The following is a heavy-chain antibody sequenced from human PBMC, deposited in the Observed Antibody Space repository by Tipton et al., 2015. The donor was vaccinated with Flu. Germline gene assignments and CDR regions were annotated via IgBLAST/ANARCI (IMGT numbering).Heavy chain of an antibody. D-gene: IGHD3-3*01. CDR3: ARVVKPYDFWSGNQYYYGMDV. CDR2: ISYDGSNK. J-gene: IGHJ6*02. V-gene: IGHV3-30-3*01. CDR1: GFTFSSYA. Sequence: SLRLSCAASGFTFSSYAMHWVRQAPGKGLEWVAVISYDGSNKYYADSVKGRFTISRDNSKNTLYLQMNSLRAEDTAVYYCARVVKPYDFWSGNQYYYGMDVWGQGTTVTVSS.